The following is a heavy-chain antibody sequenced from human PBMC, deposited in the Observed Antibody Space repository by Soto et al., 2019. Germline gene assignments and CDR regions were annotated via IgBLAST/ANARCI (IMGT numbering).Heavy chain of an antibody. J-gene: IGHJ5*02. CDR1: GGTFSSYA. CDR2: IITIFGTA. Sequence: ASVKVSCKASGGTFSSYAISWVRQAPGQGLEWMGGIITIFGTANYAQKFQGRVTITADESTSTAYMELSSLRSEDTAVYYCAPVSAALALDPWGQGTLVTVSS. D-gene: IGHD6-13*01. CDR3: APVSAALALDP. V-gene: IGHV1-69*13.